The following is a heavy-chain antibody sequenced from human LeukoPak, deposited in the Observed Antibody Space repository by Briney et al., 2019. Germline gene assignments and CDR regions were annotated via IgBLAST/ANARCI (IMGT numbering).Heavy chain of an antibody. CDR2: ISVSNGNT. CDR1: GYTFTSYG. J-gene: IGHJ5*02. CDR3: ARDQSGSRGWFDP. D-gene: IGHD1-26*01. V-gene: IGHV1-18*01. Sequence: AASVKVSCKASGYTFTSYGISWVRQAPGQGLEWMGWISVSNGNTDYARDFQGRVTMTADTSTATAYMELRILRSDDTAVYYCARDQSGSRGWFDPWGQGTLVTVSS.